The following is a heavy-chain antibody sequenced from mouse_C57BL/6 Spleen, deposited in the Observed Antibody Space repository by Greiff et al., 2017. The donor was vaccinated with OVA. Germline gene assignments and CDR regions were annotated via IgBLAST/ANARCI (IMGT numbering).Heavy chain of an antibody. J-gene: IGHJ3*01. CDR1: GFSLTSYG. CDR3: ARNKGYDYAFAY. V-gene: IGHV2-2*01. CDR2: IWSGGST. Sequence: VQRVESGPGLVQPSQSLSITCTVSGFSLTSYGVHWVRQSPGKGLEWLGVIWSGGSTDYNAAFISRLSISKDNSKSQFFFKMNSLQADDTAIYYCARNKGYDYAFAYWGQGTLVTVSA. D-gene: IGHD2-4*01.